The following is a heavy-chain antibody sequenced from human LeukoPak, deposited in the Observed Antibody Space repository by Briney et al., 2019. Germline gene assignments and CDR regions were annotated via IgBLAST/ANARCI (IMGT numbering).Heavy chain of an antibody. CDR3: ARGIAARPVDY. CDR1: GGSISSGGYS. V-gene: IGHV4-30-4*07. D-gene: IGHD6-6*01. J-gene: IGHJ4*02. Sequence: KSSQTLSLTCAVSGGSISSGGYSWSWIRQPPGKGLEWIGYIYYSGSTYYNPSLKSRVTISVDTSKNQFSLKLSSVTAADTAVYYCARGIAARPVDYWGQGTLVTVSS. CDR2: IYYSGST.